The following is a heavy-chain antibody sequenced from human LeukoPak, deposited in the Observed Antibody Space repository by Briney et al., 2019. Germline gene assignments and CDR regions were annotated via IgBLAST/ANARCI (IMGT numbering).Heavy chain of an antibody. J-gene: IGHJ4*02. V-gene: IGHV3-23*01. CDR3: AKVRHPYGPPDQYFDH. CDR2: ISGSGGGT. Sequence: GGSLRLSCAASGFTFYNYAMSWVRQAPGEGLEWVSAISGSGGGTYYADSVRGRFTISRDNSKNTLNLQMNSLRAEDTAVYYCAKVRHPYGPPDQYFDHWGQGTLVTVSS. CDR1: GFTFYNYA. D-gene: IGHD3-10*01.